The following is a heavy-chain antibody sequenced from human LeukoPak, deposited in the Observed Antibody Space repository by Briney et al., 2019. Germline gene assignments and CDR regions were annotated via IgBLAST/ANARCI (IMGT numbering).Heavy chain of an antibody. D-gene: IGHD3-16*01. Sequence: PSETLSLTCAVYGGSFSGYYWSWIRQPPGKGLEWIGEINHSGSTNYNPSLKSRVTISVDTSKNQFSLKLSSVTAADTAVYYCARGDYVWGPYSGGAFDIWGQGTMVTVSS. V-gene: IGHV4-34*01. J-gene: IGHJ3*02. CDR1: GGSFSGYY. CDR2: INHSGST. CDR3: ARGDYVWGPYSGGAFDI.